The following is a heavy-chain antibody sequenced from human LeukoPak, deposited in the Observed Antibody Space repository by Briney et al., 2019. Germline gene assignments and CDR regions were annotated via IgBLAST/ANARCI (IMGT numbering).Heavy chain of an antibody. V-gene: IGHV6-1*01. J-gene: IGHJ4*02. CDR3: VRDSGRRFDQ. D-gene: IGHD3-10*01. CDR1: GDSVSSDSAV. CDR2: TYYRSKWYN. Sequence: SQTLSLTCAISGDSVSSDSAVWNWIRQSPSRGLEWLGRTYYRSKWYNDYALSVRSRITINPDTSKNQFSVQVKSVTPDDTAVYYCVRDSGRRFDQWGQGILVTVSS.